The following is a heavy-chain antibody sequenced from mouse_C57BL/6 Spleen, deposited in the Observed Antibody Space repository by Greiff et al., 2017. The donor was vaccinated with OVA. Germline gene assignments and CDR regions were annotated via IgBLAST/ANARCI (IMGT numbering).Heavy chain of an antibody. CDR3: ARAAAFDY. Sequence: EVHLVESGGGLVKPGGSLKLSCAASGFTFSSYAMSWVRQTPEKRLEWVATISDGGSYTYYPDNVKGRFTISKDKANNNLYLQMTHLKAEDTAMYYCARAAAFDYWGQGTTLTVSS. J-gene: IGHJ2*01. CDR2: ISDGGSYT. CDR1: GFTFSSYA. V-gene: IGHV5-4*01.